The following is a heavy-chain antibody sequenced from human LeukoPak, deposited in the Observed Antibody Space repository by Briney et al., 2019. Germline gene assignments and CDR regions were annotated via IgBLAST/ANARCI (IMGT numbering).Heavy chain of an antibody. J-gene: IGHJ4*02. CDR3: ATARSIAARHT. Sequence: SETLSLTCTVSGGSISSHYWSWIRQPPRKGLEWIGYIYYSGSTNYNPSLKSRVTISVDTSKNQFSLKLSSVTAADTAVYYCATARSIAARHTWGQGTLVTVSS. CDR1: GGSISSHY. D-gene: IGHD6-6*01. CDR2: IYYSGST. V-gene: IGHV4-59*11.